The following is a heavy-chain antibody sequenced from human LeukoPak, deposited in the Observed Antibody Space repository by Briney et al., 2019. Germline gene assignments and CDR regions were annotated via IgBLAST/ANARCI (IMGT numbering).Heavy chain of an antibody. Sequence: GGSLRLSCAASGFTFSSYGMHWVRQAPGKGLEWVAFIRYDGSNKYYADSVKGRFTISSDNSKNTLYLQMNSLRAEDTAVYYCAKGIVGATTFDYWGQGTLVTVSS. V-gene: IGHV3-30*02. CDR2: IRYDGSNK. D-gene: IGHD1-26*01. CDR1: GFTFSSYG. J-gene: IGHJ4*02. CDR3: AKGIVGATTFDY.